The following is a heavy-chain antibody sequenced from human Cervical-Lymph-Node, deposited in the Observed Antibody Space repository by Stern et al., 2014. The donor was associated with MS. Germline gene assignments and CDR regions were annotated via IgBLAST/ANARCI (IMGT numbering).Heavy chain of an antibody. CDR1: GFTFNSYG. V-gene: IGHV3-33*01. Sequence: VQLVESGGGVVQPGGSLRLSCAASGFTFNSYGMHWVRQAPGKGVEWVAVIWYDGSNKFYGDSVQGRFTISRDNSKNTLYLQMSSLSAEDTAVYYCARDVTYGSGTLIDYWGQGTLVTVSS. D-gene: IGHD3-10*01. J-gene: IGHJ4*02. CDR3: ARDVTYGSGTLIDY. CDR2: IWYDGSNK.